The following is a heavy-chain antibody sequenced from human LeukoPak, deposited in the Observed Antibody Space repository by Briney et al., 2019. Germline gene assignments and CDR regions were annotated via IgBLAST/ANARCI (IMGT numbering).Heavy chain of an antibody. V-gene: IGHV3-30*02. J-gene: IGHJ3*02. CDR3: AKGDYYDKGAFDI. CDR2: IRYDGSDK. CDR1: GFTFSSYG. Sequence: GGSLRLSCAASGFTFSSYGMHWVRQAPGKGLEWVAFIRYDGSDKYYADSVKGRFTISRDNSKNTLYLQMNSLRAEDTAVYYCAKGDYYDKGAFDIWGQGTMVTVSS. D-gene: IGHD3-22*01.